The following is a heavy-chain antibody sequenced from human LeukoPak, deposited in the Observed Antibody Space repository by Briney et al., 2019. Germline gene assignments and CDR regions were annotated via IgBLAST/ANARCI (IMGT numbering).Heavy chain of an antibody. CDR1: GYTFTSYY. V-gene: IGHV1-46*01. CDR2: INPSGGTT. CDR3: ARDGYRGLYSGVWNDAFDI. Sequence: GASVKVSCKASGYTFTSYYIHWVRQAPGQGLEWMGIINPSGGTTSYAQKFQGRVTMTRDTPTSTVYMDLSSLRSEDTAVYYCARDGYRGLYSGVWNDAFDIWGQGTMVTVSS. J-gene: IGHJ3*02. D-gene: IGHD6-19*01.